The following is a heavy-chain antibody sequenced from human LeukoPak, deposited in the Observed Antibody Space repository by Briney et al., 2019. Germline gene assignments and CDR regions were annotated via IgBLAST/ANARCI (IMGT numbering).Heavy chain of an antibody. CDR2: IYHPTTT. V-gene: IGHV4-59*02. Sequence: PSETLSLTCSVSGGSVSSDYWSWIRHSPGTGLECIGYIYHPTTTNYNPSLKSRVSMSLDTSKNQFSLDLTSVTAADTAMYFCATGHSSGWFDFWGRGTPVTVSS. CDR3: ATGHSSGWFDF. CDR1: GGSVSSDY. J-gene: IGHJ4*02. D-gene: IGHD6-19*01.